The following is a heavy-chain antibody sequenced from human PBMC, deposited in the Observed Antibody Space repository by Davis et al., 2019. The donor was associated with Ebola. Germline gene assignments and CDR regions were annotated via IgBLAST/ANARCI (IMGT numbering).Heavy chain of an antibody. J-gene: IGHJ4*02. CDR3: AKDGSLYSSGWYYFDY. CDR1: GFTFSSYS. CDR2: ISSSSSYI. Sequence: PGGSLRLSCAASGFTFSSYSMNWVRQAPGKGLEWVSSISSSSSYIYYADSVKGRFTISRDNSKNSLYLQMNSLRTGDTALYYCAKDGSLYSSGWYYFDYWGQGTLVTVSS. D-gene: IGHD6-19*01. V-gene: IGHV3-21*04.